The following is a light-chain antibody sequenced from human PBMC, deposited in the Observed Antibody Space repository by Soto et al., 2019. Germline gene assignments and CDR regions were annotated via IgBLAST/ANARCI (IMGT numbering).Light chain of an antibody. V-gene: IGLV2-14*01. CDR3: SSYTSSSTNYV. CDR1: SSDVGGYNY. Sequence: QSALTQPASVSGSPGQSITISCTGTSSDVGGYNYVSWYQQHPGKAPKLMIYEVSNRPSGVSNRFSGSKSGNTASPTISGLQAEDEADYYCSSYTSSSTNYVFGTGTKVTV. J-gene: IGLJ1*01. CDR2: EVS.